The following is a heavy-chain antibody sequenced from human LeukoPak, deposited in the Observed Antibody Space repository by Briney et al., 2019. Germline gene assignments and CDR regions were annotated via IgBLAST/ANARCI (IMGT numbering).Heavy chain of an antibody. V-gene: IGHV3-23*01. CDR1: GFTFTNFA. CDR3: AKQFVDV. CDR2: ISGSGDDT. Sequence: GGSLRLSCAASGFTFTNFAMNWVRQAPGKGLEWVSSISGSGDDTAYADSVKGRFTISRDNSRNTLYLQMISLRAEDTAVYYCAKQFVDVWGQGTLVTVPS. D-gene: IGHD5-24*01. J-gene: IGHJ5*02.